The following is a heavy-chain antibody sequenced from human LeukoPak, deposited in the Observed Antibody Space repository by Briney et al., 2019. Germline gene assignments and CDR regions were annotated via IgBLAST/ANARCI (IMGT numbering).Heavy chain of an antibody. CDR2: IYYSGST. J-gene: IGHJ4*02. CDR1: GGSINSYY. CDR3: ARHAIGGYSYGYPFDY. D-gene: IGHD5-18*01. Sequence: SETLSLMCTVSGGSINSYYWSWIRQPPGKGLEWIAYIYYSGSTNYNPSLKSRVTISVDTSKNQFSLTLSSVTAADTAVYYCARHAIGGYSYGYPFDYWGQGTLVTVSS. V-gene: IGHV4-59*08.